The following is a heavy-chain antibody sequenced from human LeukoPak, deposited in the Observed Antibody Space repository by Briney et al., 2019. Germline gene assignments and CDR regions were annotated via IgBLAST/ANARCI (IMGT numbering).Heavy chain of an antibody. CDR3: ATWTVKSGGTPHD. D-gene: IGHD2-15*01. CDR2: FDPEDGET. V-gene: IGHV1-24*01. CDR1: GYNLTELS. Sequence: ASVKVPCKVSGYNLTELSMHWVRQAPGKGLEWMGGFDPEDGETIYAQKFQGRVTMTEDTSTDTAYMELSSLRSEDTAVYYCATWTVKSGGTPHDWGQGTLVTVSS. J-gene: IGHJ4*02.